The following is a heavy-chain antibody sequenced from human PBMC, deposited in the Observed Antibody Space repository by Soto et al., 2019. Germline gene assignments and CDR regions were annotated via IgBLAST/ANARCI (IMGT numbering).Heavy chain of an antibody. J-gene: IGHJ6*02. D-gene: IGHD2-2*01. Sequence: GASVKVSCKASGGTFSSYAISWVRQAPGQGLEWMGGIIPIFGTANYAQKFQGRVTITADESTSTAYMELSSLRSEDTAVYYCATRKDIVVVPADGIYGRYGMDVWGQGTTVTVSS. CDR1: GGTFSSYA. CDR2: IIPIFGTA. CDR3: ATRKDIVVVPADGIYGRYGMDV. V-gene: IGHV1-69*13.